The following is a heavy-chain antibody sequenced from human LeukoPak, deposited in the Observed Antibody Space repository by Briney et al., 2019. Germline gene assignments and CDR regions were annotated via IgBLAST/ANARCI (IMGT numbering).Heavy chain of an antibody. D-gene: IGHD3-22*01. J-gene: IGHJ6*02. V-gene: IGHV3-30-3*01. CDR3: ARVLIVVGRRYGMDV. CDR1: GFTFSSYA. Sequence: GGSLRLSCAASGFTFSSYAMHWVRQAPGKGLEWVAVISYDGSNKYYADSVKGRFTISRDNSKNTLYLQMNSLRAEDTAVYYCARVLIVVGRRYGMDVWGQGTTDTVSS. CDR2: ISYDGSNK.